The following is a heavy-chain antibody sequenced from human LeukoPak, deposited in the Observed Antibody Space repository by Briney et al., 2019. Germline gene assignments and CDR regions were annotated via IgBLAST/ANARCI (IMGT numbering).Heavy chain of an antibody. CDR2: ISGSGGST. Sequence: GGSLRLSCAASGFTFSGYAMSWVRQAPGKGLEWVSAISGSGGSTYYADSVKGRFTISRDNSKNTLYLQMNSLRAEDTAVYYCAKDGNSYDFWSGYYTASYYFDYWGQGTLVTVSS. CDR3: AKDGNSYDFWSGYYTASYYFDY. V-gene: IGHV3-23*01. CDR1: GFTFSGYA. D-gene: IGHD3-3*01. J-gene: IGHJ4*02.